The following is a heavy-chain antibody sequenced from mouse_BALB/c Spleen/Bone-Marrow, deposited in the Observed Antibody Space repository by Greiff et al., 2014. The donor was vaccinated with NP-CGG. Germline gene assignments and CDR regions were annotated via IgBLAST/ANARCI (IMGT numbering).Heavy chain of an antibody. CDR2: ICTYSGNT. CDR3: ARNFYGSAYFDF. CDR1: GYKFTDYA. Sequence: QVQLQQSGPELVRPGVSVKISCKGSGYKFTDYAMHWVKQSHAKSLEWIGLICTYSGNTHYNQKFKGKATMTVDKSSSTAYMELARLTSEDSAIYYCARNFYGSAYFDFWGQGSTLTVSS. V-gene: IGHV1-67*01. J-gene: IGHJ2*01. D-gene: IGHD1-1*01.